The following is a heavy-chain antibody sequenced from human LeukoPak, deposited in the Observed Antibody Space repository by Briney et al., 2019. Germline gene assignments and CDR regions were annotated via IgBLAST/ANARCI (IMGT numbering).Heavy chain of an antibody. CDR3: AKSGVPAAKSWFDP. CDR1: GFTFSTYA. V-gene: IGHV3-23*01. CDR2: ISGSGGST. Sequence: GGSLRLSCAASGFTFSTYAMSWVRQAPGRGLEWVSTISGSGGSTYYADSVKGRFTISRDSSKNTLYLQMNSLRAEDTAVYYCAKSGVPAAKSWFDPWGQGTLVTVSS. D-gene: IGHD2-2*01. J-gene: IGHJ5*02.